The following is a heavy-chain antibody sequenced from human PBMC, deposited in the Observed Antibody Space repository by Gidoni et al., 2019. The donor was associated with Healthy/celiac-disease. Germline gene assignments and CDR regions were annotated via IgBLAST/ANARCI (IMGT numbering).Heavy chain of an antibody. D-gene: IGHD2-2*01. CDR3: ANDGGPGDIVVVPAAPNDY. J-gene: IGHJ4*02. CDR1: GFTFSSYG. Sequence: QVQLVESGGGVVQPGRSLRLSCAASGFTFSSYGMHWVRQAPGKGLECVAVISDDGSNKYYADSVKGRFTISRDNSKNTLYLQMNSLRAEDTAVYYCANDGGPGDIVVVPAAPNDYWGQGTLVTVSS. CDR2: ISDDGSNK. V-gene: IGHV3-30*18.